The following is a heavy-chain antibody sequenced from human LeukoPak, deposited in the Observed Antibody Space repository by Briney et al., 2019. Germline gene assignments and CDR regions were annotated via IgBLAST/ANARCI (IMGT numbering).Heavy chain of an antibody. Sequence: SETLSLTCTVSGGSISSYYWSWIRQPPGKGLERIGYIYYSGSTNYNPSLKSRVTISVDTSKNQFSLKLSSVTAADTAVYYCASYGAKGGYYYDYWGQGTLVTVSS. CDR3: ASYGAKGGYYYDY. CDR2: IYYSGST. J-gene: IGHJ4*02. CDR1: GGSISSYY. D-gene: IGHD6-13*01. V-gene: IGHV4-59*01.